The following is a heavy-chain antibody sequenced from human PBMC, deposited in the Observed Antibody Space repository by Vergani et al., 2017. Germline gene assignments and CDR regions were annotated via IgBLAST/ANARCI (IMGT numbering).Heavy chain of an antibody. V-gene: IGHV3-30*03. CDR3: ASDNDFWSGYYPAGY. CDR1: GFTFSSYG. CDR2: ISYDGSNK. J-gene: IGHJ4*02. D-gene: IGHD3-3*01. Sequence: QVQLVESGGGVVQSGRSLRLSCAASGFTFSSYGMHWVRQAPGKGLEWVAVISYDGSNKYYADSVKGRFTISRDNSKHTLYLQMNSLRAEDTAVYYCASDNDFWSGYYPAGYWGQGTLVTVSS.